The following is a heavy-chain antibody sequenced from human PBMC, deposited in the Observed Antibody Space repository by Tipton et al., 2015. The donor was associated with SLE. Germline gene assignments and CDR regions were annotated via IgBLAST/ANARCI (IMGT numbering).Heavy chain of an antibody. CDR2: IYYNGRP. CDR3: AREGAAAGPIDY. D-gene: IGHD6-13*01. V-gene: IGHV4-30-4*01. Sequence: TLSLTCAVYGGSFSGYYWSWIRQPPGKGLEWIGYIYYNGRPYYNPSLKNRVTISLDTSKNQFSLKLNSVTAADTAVYYCAREGAAAGPIDYWGQGTLVTVSS. CDR1: GGSFSGYY. J-gene: IGHJ4*02.